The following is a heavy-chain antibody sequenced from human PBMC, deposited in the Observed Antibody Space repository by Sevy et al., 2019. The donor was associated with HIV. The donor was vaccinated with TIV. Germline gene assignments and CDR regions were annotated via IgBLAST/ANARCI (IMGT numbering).Heavy chain of an antibody. CDR3: ARDRARSGSYLEYFQH. D-gene: IGHD3-10*01. J-gene: IGHJ1*01. Sequence: GGSLRLSCAASGFTFSSYAMHWVRQAPGKGLEWVAVISYDGSNKYYADSVKGRFTISRDNSKNTLYLQMNSLRAEDTAVYYCARDRARSGSYLEYFQHWGQGTLVTVSS. V-gene: IGHV3-30-3*01. CDR1: GFTFSSYA. CDR2: ISYDGSNK.